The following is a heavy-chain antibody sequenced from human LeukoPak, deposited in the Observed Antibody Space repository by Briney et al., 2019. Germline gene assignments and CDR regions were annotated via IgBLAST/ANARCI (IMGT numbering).Heavy chain of an antibody. CDR3: AGGQGHLIEY. J-gene: IGHJ4*02. Sequence: GGSLRLSCAASGFTFSSYWMNWVRQAPGKGLEWVAIIKQDGSVKHYVDSVWGRLTISRDNVKNLLYLQMNSLRAEDAAVYYCAGGQGHLIEYWGQGTLVTVSS. V-gene: IGHV3-7*01. D-gene: IGHD3-3*02. CDR2: IKQDGSVK. CDR1: GFTFSSYW.